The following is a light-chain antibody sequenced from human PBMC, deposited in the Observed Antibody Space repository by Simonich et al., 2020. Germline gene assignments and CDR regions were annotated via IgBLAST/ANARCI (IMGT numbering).Light chain of an antibody. CDR3: QQYYSTPWT. CDR1: QSVLYSSHNKNY. Sequence: DIVMTQSPHSLAVSLGERATINCKSRQSVLYSSHNKNYLAWYQQKPGQPPKLLIYWASTRETGVPDRFSGSGSGTDFTLTISSLQAEDVAVYYCQQYYSTPWTFGQGTKVEIK. V-gene: IGKV4-1*01. CDR2: WAS. J-gene: IGKJ1*01.